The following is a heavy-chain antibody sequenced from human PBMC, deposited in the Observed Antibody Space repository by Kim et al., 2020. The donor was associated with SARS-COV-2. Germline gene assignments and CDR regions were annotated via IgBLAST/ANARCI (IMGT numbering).Heavy chain of an antibody. Sequence: SETLSLTCAVYGGSFSGYYWSWIRQPPGKGLEWIGEINHSGSTNYNPSLKSRVTISVDTSKNQFSLKLSSVTAADTAVYYCARGGFWYSGSYYYYYGMDVWGQGTTVTVSS. CDR1: GGSFSGYY. CDR3: ARGGFWYSGSYYYYYGMDV. V-gene: IGHV4-34*01. J-gene: IGHJ6*02. D-gene: IGHD1-26*01. CDR2: INHSGST.